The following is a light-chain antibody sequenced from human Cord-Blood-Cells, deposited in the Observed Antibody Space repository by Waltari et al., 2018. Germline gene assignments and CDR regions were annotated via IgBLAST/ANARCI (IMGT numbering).Light chain of an antibody. V-gene: IGKV2-28*01. CDR1: QSLLHSNGYNY. CDR3: MQALQTIT. CDR2: LGS. Sequence: DIVMTPSPLYLPVIPGEPASIFCRPSQSLLHSNGYNYLDWYLQKPGQSPQLLINLGSNRASGVPDRFSGSGSGTDFTLKISIVEAEDVGVYYCMQALQTITFGQGTRLEIK. J-gene: IGKJ5*01.